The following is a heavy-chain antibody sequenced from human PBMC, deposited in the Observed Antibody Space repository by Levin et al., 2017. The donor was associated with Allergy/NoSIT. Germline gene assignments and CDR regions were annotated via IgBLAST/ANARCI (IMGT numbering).Heavy chain of an antibody. CDR1: GGSISSSSYY. CDR2: IYYSGST. Sequence: SETLSLTCTVSGGSISSSSYYWGWIRQPPGKGLEWIGSIYYSGSTYYNPSLKSRVTISVDTSKNQFSLKLSSVTAADTAEYYCARGSRERDAFDIWGQGTMVTVSS. J-gene: IGHJ3*02. V-gene: IGHV4-39*07. CDR3: ARGSRERDAFDI.